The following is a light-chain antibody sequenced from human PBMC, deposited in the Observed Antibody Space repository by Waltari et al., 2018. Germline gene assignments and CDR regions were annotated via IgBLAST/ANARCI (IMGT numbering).Light chain of an antibody. CDR1: TPNIGNTP. CDR2: IND. Sequence: QSILTQPPSASGTPGQRVTIPCSGSTPNIGNTPVNVYQQVPGMAPQPLLFINDQLPSGVPDRFSGSKSGTSASLAISGLQSEDEADFYCATWDDNLDMLLFGGGTKLTVL. V-gene: IGLV1-44*01. J-gene: IGLJ3*02. CDR3: ATWDDNLDMLL.